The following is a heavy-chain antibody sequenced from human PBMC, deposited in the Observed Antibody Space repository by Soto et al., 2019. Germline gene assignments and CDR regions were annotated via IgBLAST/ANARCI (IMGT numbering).Heavy chain of an antibody. CDR2: ISGSGGST. Sequence: GGSLSLSCAASAFTFRSYAMSWVRQAPGKGLEWVSAISGSGGSTYYADYVKGRFTISRDNSKNTLYLQMNSLRAEDTAVYYCAKVSTMIVVAEIHFDYWGQGTLVTVSS. J-gene: IGHJ4*02. D-gene: IGHD3-22*01. CDR3: AKVSTMIVVAEIHFDY. CDR1: AFTFRSYA. V-gene: IGHV3-23*01.